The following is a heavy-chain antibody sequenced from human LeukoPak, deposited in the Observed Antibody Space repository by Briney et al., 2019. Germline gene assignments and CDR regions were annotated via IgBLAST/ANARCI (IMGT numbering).Heavy chain of an antibody. J-gene: IGHJ4*02. CDR1: GDSVSSNKAI. Sequence: SQTLSLTCAISGDSVSSNKAIWHWIRQSPSSGLEWLGRTYYRSKWYNDDALSVKSRITISPDTSKNQFSLQLNSVTPEDTAVYYCARAPAGPYGYFEYWGQGTLVTVSS. D-gene: IGHD2-2*01. CDR2: TYYRSKWYN. V-gene: IGHV6-1*01. CDR3: ARAPAGPYGYFEY.